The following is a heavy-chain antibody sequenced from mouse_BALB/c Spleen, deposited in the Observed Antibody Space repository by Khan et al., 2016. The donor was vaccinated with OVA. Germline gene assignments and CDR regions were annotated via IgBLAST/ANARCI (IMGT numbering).Heavy chain of an antibody. CDR3: ARAGYGSLAY. CDR1: GYIFSSYW. CDR2: MNPNTGYS. D-gene: IGHD1-1*01. V-gene: IGHV1-7*01. Sequence: QVQLQQSGAELAKPGASVKMSCKASGYIFSSYWMNWVKQRPGQGLEWIGHMNPNTGYSEYNQKIKDKDTLTADKSSSTAYMQLSSLTSEDSAVXYCARAGYGSLAYWGQGTLVTVS. J-gene: IGHJ3*01.